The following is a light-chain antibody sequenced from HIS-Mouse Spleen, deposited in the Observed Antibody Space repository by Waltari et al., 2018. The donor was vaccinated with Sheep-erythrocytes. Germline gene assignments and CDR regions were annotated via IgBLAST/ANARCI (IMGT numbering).Light chain of an antibody. V-gene: IGLV2-11*01. Sequence: QSALTQPRSVSGSPGQSVTISCTRTSSAVGGYNDVSWYQQHPGKAPKLMIYDVSKRPSGVPDRFSGSKSGNTASLTISGLQAEDEADYYCCSYAGSYNHVFATGTKVTVL. CDR1: SSAVGGYND. CDR3: CSYAGSYNHV. CDR2: DVS. J-gene: IGLJ1*01.